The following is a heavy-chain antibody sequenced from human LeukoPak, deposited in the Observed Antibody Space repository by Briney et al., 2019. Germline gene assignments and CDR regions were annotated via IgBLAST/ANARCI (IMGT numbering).Heavy chain of an antibody. CDR3: ARGLVAAADPYYFDY. CDR2: INHSGST. CDR1: GGSFSGYY. J-gene: IGHJ4*02. Sequence: SETLSLTCAVYGGSFSGYYWSWIRQPPGKGLEWIGEINHSGSTNYNPSLKSRVTISVDTSKNQFSLKLSSVTAADTAVYYCARGLVAAADPYYFDYWGQGPWSPSPQ. V-gene: IGHV4-34*01. D-gene: IGHD6-13*01.